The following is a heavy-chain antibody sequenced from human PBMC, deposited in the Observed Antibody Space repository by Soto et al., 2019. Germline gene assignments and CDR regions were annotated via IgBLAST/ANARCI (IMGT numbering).Heavy chain of an antibody. V-gene: IGHV3-23*01. CDR2: ISGSGDNT. Sequence: GGSLRLSCAASGITFTPYGVSWVRQAPGKGLEWVSHISGSGDNTYYADSVKGRCAMSRDFSKNIVFLQMNSLRAEDTAMYYCFSVSGTYNIPNWFDPWGQGTQVTVSS. J-gene: IGHJ5*02. D-gene: IGHD3-10*01. CDR3: FSVSGTYNIPNWFDP. CDR1: GITFTPYG.